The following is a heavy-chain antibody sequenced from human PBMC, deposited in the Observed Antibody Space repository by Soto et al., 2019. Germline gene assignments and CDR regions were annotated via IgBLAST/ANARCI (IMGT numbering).Heavy chain of an antibody. D-gene: IGHD3-9*01. V-gene: IGHV3-30-3*01. J-gene: IGHJ4*02. CDR3: AREGDILTVYPGVFDY. CDR2: ISYDGSNK. CDR1: GFTFSSYA. Sequence: GGSLRLSCAASGFTFSSYAMHWVRQAPGKGLEWVAVISYDGSNKYYADSVKGRFTISRDNSKNTLYLQMNSLRAEDTAVYYCAREGDILTVYPGVFDYWGQGTPVTVSS.